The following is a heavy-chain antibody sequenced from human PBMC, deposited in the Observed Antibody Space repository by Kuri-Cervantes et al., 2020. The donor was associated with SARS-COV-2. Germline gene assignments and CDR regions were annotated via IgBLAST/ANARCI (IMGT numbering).Heavy chain of an antibody. CDR1: GGTFSSYA. D-gene: IGHD5-24*01. CDR3: AGSRWLQLDYYYYYGMDV. Sequence: SVKVSCKASGGTFSSYAVSWVRQAPGQGLEWMGGSIPIFGTANYAQKFQGRVTITADKSTSTAYMELSSLRSEDTAVYYCAGSRWLQLDYYYYYGMDVWGQGTTVTVSS. V-gene: IGHV1-69*06. CDR2: SIPIFGTA. J-gene: IGHJ6*02.